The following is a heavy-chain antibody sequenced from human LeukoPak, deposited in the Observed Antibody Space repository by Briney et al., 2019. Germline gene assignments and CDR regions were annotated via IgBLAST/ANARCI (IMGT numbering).Heavy chain of an antibody. D-gene: IGHD3-22*01. Sequence: PSETLSLTCTVSGGSISSGGYYWSWIRQHPGKGLEWIGYIYYSGSTYYNPSLKSRVTISVDTSKNQFSLKLSSVTAADTAVYYCARDSPPDYYYDSSGYRPFDYWGQGTLVTVSS. CDR1: GGSISSGGYY. J-gene: IGHJ4*02. V-gene: IGHV4-30-4*08. CDR2: IYYSGST. CDR3: ARDSPPDYYYDSSGYRPFDY.